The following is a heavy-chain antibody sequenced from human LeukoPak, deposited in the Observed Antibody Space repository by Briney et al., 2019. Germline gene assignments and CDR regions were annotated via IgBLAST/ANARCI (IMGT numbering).Heavy chain of an antibody. CDR1: GGSISSSSYY. J-gene: IGHJ4*02. CDR3: ARDKIVGPTTLDY. V-gene: IGHV4-39*02. D-gene: IGHD1-26*01. Sequence: PSETLSLTCTVSGGSISSSSYYWGWIRQPPGKGLEWIGSIYYSGSTYYNPSLKSRVTISVDTSKNQFSLNSLRADDTAIYYCARDKIVGPTTLDYWGQGTLVTVSS. CDR2: IYYSGST.